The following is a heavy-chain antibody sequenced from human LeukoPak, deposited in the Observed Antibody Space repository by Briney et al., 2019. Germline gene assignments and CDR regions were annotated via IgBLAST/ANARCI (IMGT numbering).Heavy chain of an antibody. CDR3: ARAQQQLVHFDY. D-gene: IGHD6-13*01. CDR2: INHSGST. CDR1: GGSFSVYY. Sequence: PSETLSPTCAVSGGSFSVYYWSWIRQPPGKGLEWIGEINHSGSTNYNPSLKSRVTISVDTSKNQFSLKLSSVTAADTAVYYCARAQQQLVHFDYWGQGTLVTVSS. J-gene: IGHJ4*02. V-gene: IGHV4-34*01.